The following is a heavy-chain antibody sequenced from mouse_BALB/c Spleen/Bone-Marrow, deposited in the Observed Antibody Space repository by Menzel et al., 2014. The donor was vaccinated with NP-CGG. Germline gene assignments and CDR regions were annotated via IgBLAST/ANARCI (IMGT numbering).Heavy chain of an antibody. J-gene: IGHJ2*01. CDR1: GFNIKDTF. V-gene: IGHV14-3*02. CDR3: TRGEDY. Sequence: VQLKQSGAELVKPGASVKLSCTGSGFNIKDTFMHWVKQRPEQGLEWIGRIDPANGNTKYDPKFQGKATITADTSSNTAYLQLTSLTPEDTAVYYCTRGEDYWGQGTTLAVSS. CDR2: IDPANGNT.